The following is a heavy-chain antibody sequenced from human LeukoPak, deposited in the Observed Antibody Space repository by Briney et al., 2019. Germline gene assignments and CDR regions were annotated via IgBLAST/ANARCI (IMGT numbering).Heavy chain of an antibody. CDR1: GYTFTSYD. CDR3: ARQAVLRYFDWSRYYYYYGMDV. CDR2: MNPNSGNT. V-gene: IGHV1-8*01. Sequence: ASVKVSCKASGYTFTSYDINWVRQATGQGLGWMGWMNPNSGNTGYAQNFQGRVTMTRNTSISTAYMELSSLRSEDTAVYYCARQAVLRYFDWSRYYYYYGMDVWGQGTTVTVSS. D-gene: IGHD3-9*01. J-gene: IGHJ6*02.